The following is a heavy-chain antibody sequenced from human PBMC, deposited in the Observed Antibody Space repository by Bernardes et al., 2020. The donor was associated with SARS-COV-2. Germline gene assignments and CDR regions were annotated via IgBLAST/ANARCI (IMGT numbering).Heavy chain of an antibody. V-gene: IGHV5-51*01. CDR1: GYSFTSYW. CDR2: IYPGDSDT. Sequence: GESLKISCKGSGYSFTSYWIGWVRQMPGQGLEWMWIIYPGDSDTRYSPSFQGQVTIPADKSISTAYLQWSSLKASDTAMYYCARLHPRIVVVPAAYDYWGQGTLVTVSS. J-gene: IGHJ4*02. CDR3: ARLHPRIVVVPAAYDY. D-gene: IGHD2-2*01.